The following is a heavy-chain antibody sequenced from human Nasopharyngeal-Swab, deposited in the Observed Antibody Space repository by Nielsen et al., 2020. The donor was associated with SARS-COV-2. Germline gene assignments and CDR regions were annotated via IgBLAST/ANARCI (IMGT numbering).Heavy chain of an antibody. CDR2: IKQDGSEK. CDR3: ARVGWWFHYYFDY. CDR1: GFTFGTYW. D-gene: IGHD2-15*01. Sequence: GESLKISCAASGFTFGTYWMTWVRQAPGKGLEWVANIKQDGSEKYYVDSVKGRLPISRDNAKNSLYLQMNSLRAEDTAVYYCARVGWWFHYYFDYWGQGTLATVSS. J-gene: IGHJ4*02. V-gene: IGHV3-7*01.